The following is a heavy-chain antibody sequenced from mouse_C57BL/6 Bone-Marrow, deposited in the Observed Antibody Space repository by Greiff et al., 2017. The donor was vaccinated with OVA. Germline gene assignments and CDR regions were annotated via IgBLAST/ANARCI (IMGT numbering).Heavy chain of an antibody. J-gene: IGHJ3*01. V-gene: IGHV1-4*01. CDR2: INPSSGYT. Sequence: VQLQESGAEPARPGASVKMSCKASGYTFPSYTMHWEKQRPGQGLEWSGYINPSSGYTKYNQKFKDKATLTADKSSSTAYMQLSSLTSEDSAVYYCARGLLRAWFAYWGQGTLVTVSA. D-gene: IGHD1-1*01. CDR1: GYTFPSYT. CDR3: ARGLLRAWFAY.